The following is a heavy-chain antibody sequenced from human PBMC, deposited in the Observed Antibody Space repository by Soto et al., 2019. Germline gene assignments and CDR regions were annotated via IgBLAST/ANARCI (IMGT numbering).Heavy chain of an antibody. CDR3: ARGPRAGGDYVNWFGP. CDR1: GFTFSSYA. CDR2: ISNDGSNK. Sequence: VQLVESGGGVVQPGRSLRLSCAASGFTFSSYAMRWVRQAPGKGLEWVAVISNDGSNKYYADSVKGRLTISRDNSKNTLYPLMSNLRAEDTAVYYCARGPRAGGDYVNWFGPRGEVTLVSVCS. J-gene: IGHJ5*02. D-gene: IGHD3-10*02. V-gene: IGHV3-30-3*01.